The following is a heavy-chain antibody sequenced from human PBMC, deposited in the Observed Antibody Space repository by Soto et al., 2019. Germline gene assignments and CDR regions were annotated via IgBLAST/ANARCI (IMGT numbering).Heavy chain of an antibody. CDR3: ARDRWGSYSFDS. CDR2: IIPVFGTA. Sequence: QVQLVQSGAEVKKPGSSVKVSCKASGGVFRNYAINWVQQAPGQGLEWMGGIIPVFGTADYPQKFQGRVTITADESTTTAYLELTSLKPEDTAVYFCARDRWGSYSFDSWGQGTLVTVAS. J-gene: IGHJ5*01. CDR1: GGVFRNYA. V-gene: IGHV1-69*01. D-gene: IGHD1-26*01.